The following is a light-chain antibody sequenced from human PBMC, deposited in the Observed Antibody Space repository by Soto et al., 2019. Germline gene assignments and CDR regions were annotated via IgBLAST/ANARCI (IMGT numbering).Light chain of an antibody. CDR2: GAS. V-gene: IGKV3-20*01. CDR3: KQYGNSPFT. CDR1: QSVSSSY. Sequence: EIVLTQSPGTLSLSPGERATLSCRASQSVSSSYLAWYQQKPGQAPRLLIYGASSRATGIPDRFSGSGSGTDSPLTISRLEPEDFAVYYCKQYGNSPFTFGPGTKVDIK. J-gene: IGKJ3*01.